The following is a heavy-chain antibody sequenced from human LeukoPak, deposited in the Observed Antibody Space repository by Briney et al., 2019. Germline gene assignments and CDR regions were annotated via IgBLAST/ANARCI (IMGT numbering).Heavy chain of an antibody. CDR1: GGSINSYF. CDR3: TRDDFGSGRPFDY. J-gene: IGHJ4*02. Sequence: SETLSLTCTVSGGSINSYFRSWIRQPAGKGLEWIWPLSSSGSPNSNPSLKSRVTMSVDTSKNQFYLNLTSVTAADTAMYYCTRDDFGSGRPFDYWGQGILVTVSS. V-gene: IGHV4-4*07. CDR2: LSSSGSP. D-gene: IGHD3-10*01.